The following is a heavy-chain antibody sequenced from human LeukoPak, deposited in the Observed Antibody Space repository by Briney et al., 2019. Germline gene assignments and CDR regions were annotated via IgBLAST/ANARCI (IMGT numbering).Heavy chain of an antibody. D-gene: IGHD3-10*01. CDR1: GFTFSEYY. V-gene: IGHV3-11*05. Sequence: GGSLRLSCAASGFTFSEYYMNWIRQAPGKGLEWVAYISSSGSHINHADSVKGRFTISRDNAKNSLYLQMNSLRAEDTAVYYCAREYGSGSCFDFWGQGTLVTVSS. CDR3: AREYGSGSCFDF. J-gene: IGHJ4*02. CDR2: ISSSGSHI.